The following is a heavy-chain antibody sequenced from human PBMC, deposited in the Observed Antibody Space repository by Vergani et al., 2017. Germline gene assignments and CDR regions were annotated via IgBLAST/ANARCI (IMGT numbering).Heavy chain of an antibody. V-gene: IGHV3-48*01. J-gene: IGHJ4*02. CDR3: APLAAAGTR. CDR2: ISSSSNTI. Sequence: EVQLVESGGGLVQPGESLRLSCAASGFTFSSYSMNWVRQAPGKGLEWVSYISSSSNTIYYADSVKGRFTISRDNAKNSLYLQMNSLRAEDTAVYYCAPLAAAGTRWGQGTLVTVSS. CDR1: GFTFSSYS. D-gene: IGHD6-13*01.